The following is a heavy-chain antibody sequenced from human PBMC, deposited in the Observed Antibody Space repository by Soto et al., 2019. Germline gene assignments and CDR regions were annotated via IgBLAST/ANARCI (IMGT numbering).Heavy chain of an antibody. CDR1: GFTFSDHF. Sequence: SLRLSCAASGFTFSDHFMSWIRQAPGKGLEWISYMTPSGSSRSYADSVKGRFTISRDNAKNSLYLQMNSLRGDGTAVYYCARELSGNHFTFDLWGQGTMVTVSS. CDR2: MTPSGSSR. D-gene: IGHD1-26*01. J-gene: IGHJ3*01. CDR3: ARELSGNHFTFDL. V-gene: IGHV3-11*01.